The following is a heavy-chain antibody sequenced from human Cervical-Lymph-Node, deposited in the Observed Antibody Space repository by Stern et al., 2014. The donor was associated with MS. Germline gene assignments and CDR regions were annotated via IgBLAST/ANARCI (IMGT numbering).Heavy chain of an antibody. D-gene: IGHD5-18*01. CDR1: GDSLSSSTFY. CDR3: ARHQLGYGYAYLRY. CDR2: VYYSGNT. V-gene: IGHV4-39*01. J-gene: IGHJ4*02. Sequence: QVQLQESGPGLVKPSDTLSLTCSVSGDSLSSSTFYWGWIRQPPGKGPEWIGSVYYSGNTYYHPSLKIRVTLFVDTSKNPFSPRLPSVTAADTAVYYCARHQLGYGYAYLRYWGQGTLVTVSS.